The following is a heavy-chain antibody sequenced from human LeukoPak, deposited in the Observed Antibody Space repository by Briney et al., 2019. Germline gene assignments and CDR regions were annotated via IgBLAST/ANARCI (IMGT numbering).Heavy chain of an antibody. V-gene: IGHV3-30-3*01. D-gene: IGHD3-3*01. CDR2: ISGDGTNK. J-gene: IGHJ4*02. Sequence: GGSLRLSCEASGFFFSSYCMHWVRQAPGKGLEWLAVISGDGTNKYYADSVKGRFTISRDNSKNTLYLQMNSLRAEDTAVYYCARDSFDYDFWSGLDYWGQGTLVTVSS. CDR3: ARDSFDYDFWSGLDY. CDR1: GFFFSSYC.